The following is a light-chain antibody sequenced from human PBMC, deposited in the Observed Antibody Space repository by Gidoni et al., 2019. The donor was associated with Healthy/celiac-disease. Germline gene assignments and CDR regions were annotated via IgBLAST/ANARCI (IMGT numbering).Light chain of an antibody. CDR1: SSDVGGYNY. V-gene: IGLV2-14*01. J-gene: IGLJ3*02. CDR3: SSYTSSRV. Sequence: QSALTQPVSVSGSPGQSITISCTGTSSDVGGYNYVSWYQQHPGTAPKLMMYEVSNRPSGVSNRFSGSKSGNTASLTISGLQAEDEADYYCSSYTSSRVFGGGTKLTVL. CDR2: EVS.